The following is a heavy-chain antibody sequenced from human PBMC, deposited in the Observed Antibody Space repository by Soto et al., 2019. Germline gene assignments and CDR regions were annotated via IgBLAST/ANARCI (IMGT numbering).Heavy chain of an antibody. Sequence: ASVKVACKASGYTFTSYAMHWVRQAPGQRLEWMGWINAGNGNTKYSQKFQGRVTITRDTSASTAYMELSSLRSEDTAVYYCAREYSSGWAAGAFDIWGQGTMVTVSS. D-gene: IGHD6-19*01. CDR2: INAGNGNT. CDR1: GYTFTSYA. V-gene: IGHV1-3*01. J-gene: IGHJ3*02. CDR3: AREYSSGWAAGAFDI.